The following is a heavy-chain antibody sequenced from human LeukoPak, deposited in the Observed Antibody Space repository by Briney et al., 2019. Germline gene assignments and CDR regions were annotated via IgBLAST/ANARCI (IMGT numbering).Heavy chain of an antibody. V-gene: IGHV3-33*06. CDR2: IWYDGSNK. D-gene: IGHD6-13*01. CDR1: GFTFSNYG. Sequence: GGSLRLSCAASGFTFSNYGMHWVRQAPGKGLEWVAVIWYDGSNKYYADSVKGRFTISRDNSKNTLYLQMNSLRAEDTAVYYCAEDGVAAANFEFDYWGQGTLVTVSS. CDR3: AEDGVAAANFEFDY. J-gene: IGHJ4*02.